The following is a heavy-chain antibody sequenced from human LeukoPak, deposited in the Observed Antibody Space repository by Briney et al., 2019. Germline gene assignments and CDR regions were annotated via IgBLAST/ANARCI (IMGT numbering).Heavy chain of an antibody. CDR3: AKDRAEDYYGSRSYYHEPYFDY. Sequence: PGGSLRLSCAASGFTFSSYAMTWVRQAPGKGLQWVSAVSGSGAHTYYADSVKGRFTISRDNSKNTLYLQMNSLRAEDTAVYYCAKDRAEDYYGSRSYYHEPYFDYWGQGTLVTVSS. CDR2: VSGSGAHT. J-gene: IGHJ4*02. CDR1: GFTFSSYA. D-gene: IGHD3-10*01. V-gene: IGHV3-23*01.